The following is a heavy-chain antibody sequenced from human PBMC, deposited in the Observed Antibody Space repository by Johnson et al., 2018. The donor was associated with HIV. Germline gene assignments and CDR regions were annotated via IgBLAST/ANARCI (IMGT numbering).Heavy chain of an antibody. Sequence: QEKLVESGGGLVTPGGSLRLSCVASGLTLSNAWMTWVRQAPGKGLEWVAVISYDGSDDYYADSVWGRFTISRDNSKNKLYLQMNSLRPEDTAVYYCARDGRDLVTRGSFDVWGQGTVVTVSS. CDR3: ARDGRDLVTRGSFDV. J-gene: IGHJ3*01. V-gene: IGHV3-30*03. D-gene: IGHD5-18*01. CDR1: GLTLSNAW. CDR2: ISYDGSDD.